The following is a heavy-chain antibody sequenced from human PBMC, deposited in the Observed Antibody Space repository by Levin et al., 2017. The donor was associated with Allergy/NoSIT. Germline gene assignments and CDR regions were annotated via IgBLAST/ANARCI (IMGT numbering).Heavy chain of an antibody. Sequence: GESLKISCKASGYTFSGYYMHWVRQAPGQGLEWMGWINSNSGGTNYAQKFQGRVAMTRDTSISAAYMELSRLRSDDTAVYYCARHGGNSDFDYWGQGTLVTVSS. CDR1: GYTFSGYY. CDR3: ARHGGNSDFDY. J-gene: IGHJ4*02. D-gene: IGHD4-23*01. V-gene: IGHV1-2*02. CDR2: INSNSGGT.